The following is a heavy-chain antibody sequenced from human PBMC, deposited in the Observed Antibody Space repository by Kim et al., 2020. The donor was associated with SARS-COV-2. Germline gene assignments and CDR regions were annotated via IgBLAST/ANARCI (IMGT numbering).Heavy chain of an antibody. Sequence: GGSLRLSCAASGFTFSSYSMNWVRQAPGKGLEWVSSISSSSSYIYYADSVKGRFTISRDNAKNSLYLQMNSLRAEDTAVYYCARLNRITMVRGVSVPLYYYGMDVWGQGTTVTVSS. V-gene: IGHV3-21*01. D-gene: IGHD3-10*01. CDR3: ARLNRITMVRGVSVPLYYYGMDV. J-gene: IGHJ6*02. CDR2: ISSSSSYI. CDR1: GFTFSSYS.